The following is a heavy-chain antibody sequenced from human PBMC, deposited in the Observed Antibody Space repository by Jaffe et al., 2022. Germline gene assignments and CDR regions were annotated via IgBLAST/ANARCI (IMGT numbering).Heavy chain of an antibody. D-gene: IGHD3-16*02. CDR1: GFTFSSYA. V-gene: IGHV3-23*01. CDR3: AKDSSLSSLAYDYIWGSYRPYYFDY. CDR2: ISGSGGST. Sequence: EVQLLESGGGLVQPGGSLRLSCAASGFTFSSYAMSWVRQAPGKGLEWVSAISGSGGSTYYADSVKGRFTISRDNSKNTLYLQMNSLRAEDTAVYYCAKDSSLSSLAYDYIWGSYRPYYFDYWGQGTLVTVSS. J-gene: IGHJ4*02.